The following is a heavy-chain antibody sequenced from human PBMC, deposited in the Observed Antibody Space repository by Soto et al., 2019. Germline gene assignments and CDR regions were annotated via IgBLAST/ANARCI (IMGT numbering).Heavy chain of an antibody. CDR2: VGGSGDTI. CDR3: AKRPNQGWPFDY. J-gene: IGHJ4*02. CDR1: GFTFGNYG. D-gene: IGHD2-15*01. V-gene: IGHV3-23*01. Sequence: EVQLLESGGGLVQPGGSLRLSCAASGFTFGNYGMNWVRQAPGKGLEWVSVVGGSGDTIFYADSVKGRFTISRDNSKNTLYLQMNRLRTDDTAVYYCAKRPNQGWPFDYWGRGILVTVSS.